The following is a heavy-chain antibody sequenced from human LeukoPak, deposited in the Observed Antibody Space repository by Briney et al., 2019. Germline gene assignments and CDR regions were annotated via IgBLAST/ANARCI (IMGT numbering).Heavy chain of an antibody. Sequence: GGSLRLSCAASGFTFSSYGMHWVRQAPGKGLEWVAFIRYDGSNKYYADSVKGRFTISRDNSKNTLYLQMNSLRAEDTAVYYCTRVRDGSGGSSEIFEYWGQGTLVTVSS. CDR1: GFTFSSYG. J-gene: IGHJ4*02. CDR2: IRYDGSNK. V-gene: IGHV3-30*02. CDR3: TRVRDGSGGSSEIFEY. D-gene: IGHD3-10*01.